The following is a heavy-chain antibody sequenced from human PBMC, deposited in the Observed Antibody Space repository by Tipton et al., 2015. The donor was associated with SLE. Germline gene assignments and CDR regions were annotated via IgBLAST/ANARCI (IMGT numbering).Heavy chain of an antibody. V-gene: IGHV4-4*07. J-gene: IGHJ4*02. CDR3: ARSSGYYFDY. Sequence: TLSLTCTVSGGSISSYYWSWIRPPAGKGLEWIGRIYTSGSTHYNPSLKSRVTMSVDTSKNQFSRKLSAVTAADTAVYYCARSSGYYFDYWGQGTLVTVSS. CDR2: IYTSGST. CDR1: GGSISSYY. D-gene: IGHD3-22*01.